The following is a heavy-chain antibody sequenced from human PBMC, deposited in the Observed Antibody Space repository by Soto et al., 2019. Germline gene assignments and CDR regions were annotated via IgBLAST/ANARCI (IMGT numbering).Heavy chain of an antibody. J-gene: IGHJ4*02. CDR1: GFTFSNYA. V-gene: IGHV3-23*01. Sequence: GSLRLSCAASGFTFSNYAMAWVRQAPGKGLEWVSTITYSGGSRDYADSVKGRFTISRDNSKNTLYLQMNNLRAEDTAVYYCAKKGYYDTSGYPIRYFDYWGQGTLVTVSS. CDR3: AKKGYYDTSGYPIRYFDY. D-gene: IGHD3-22*01. CDR2: ITYSGGSR.